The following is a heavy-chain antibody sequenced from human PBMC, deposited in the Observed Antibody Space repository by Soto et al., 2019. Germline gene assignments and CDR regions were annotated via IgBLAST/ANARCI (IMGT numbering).Heavy chain of an antibody. J-gene: IGHJ4*02. Sequence: SETLSLTCTVSGGSISSYYWSWIRQPPGKGLEWIGYIYYSGSTNYNPSLKSRVTISVDTSKNQFSLKLSSVTAADTAVYYCARVTIFGTDYFDYWGQGTRVTV. CDR2: IYYSGST. V-gene: IGHV4-59*01. D-gene: IGHD3-3*01. CDR1: GGSISSYY. CDR3: ARVTIFGTDYFDY.